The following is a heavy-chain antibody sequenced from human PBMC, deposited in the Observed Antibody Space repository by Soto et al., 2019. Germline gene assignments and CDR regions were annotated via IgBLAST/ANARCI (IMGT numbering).Heavy chain of an antibody. V-gene: IGHV5-10-1*01. CDR1: GYSFTTYW. CDR3: ARLAMATRRGYYGMDV. D-gene: IGHD5-12*01. Sequence: PGESLKFSCKGSGYSFTTYWITWVRQMPGKGLEWMGRIDPSDSYTNYSPSFQGHVTISADKSISTAYLQWSSLKASDTAMYYCARLAMATRRGYYGMDVWGQGTTVSVSS. CDR2: IDPSDSYT. J-gene: IGHJ6*02.